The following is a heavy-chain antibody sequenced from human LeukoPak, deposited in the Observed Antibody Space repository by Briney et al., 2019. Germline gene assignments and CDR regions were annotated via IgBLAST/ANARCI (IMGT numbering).Heavy chain of an antibody. CDR3: ATYDFWSGYRPPDPFLYYYYMDV. Sequence: GASVKVSCKASGYTFTSYYMHWVRQAPGQGLEWMGIINPSGGSTSYAQKFQGRVTITADKSTSTAYMELSSLRSEDTAVYYCATYDFWSGYRPPDPFLYYYYMDVWGKGTTVTVSS. J-gene: IGHJ6*03. CDR1: GYTFTSYY. V-gene: IGHV1-46*01. D-gene: IGHD3-3*01. CDR2: INPSGGST.